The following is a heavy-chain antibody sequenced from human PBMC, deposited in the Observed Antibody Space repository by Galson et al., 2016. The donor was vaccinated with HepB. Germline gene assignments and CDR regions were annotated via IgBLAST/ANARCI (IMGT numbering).Heavy chain of an antibody. D-gene: IGHD3-22*01. CDR3: STEWAYYDRRCYYFGY. CDR2: IKSKTEGGTT. Sequence: SLRLSCASSEFTFSSAWMSWVRQTPGKGLEWVGRIKSKTEGGTTDYAAPVKGRFTICRDDSTNTLYLQMNSLKIEDTAVYYCSTEWAYYDRRCYYFGYWGLGTLVSVAS. J-gene: IGHJ4*02. V-gene: IGHV3-15*01. CDR1: EFTFSSAW.